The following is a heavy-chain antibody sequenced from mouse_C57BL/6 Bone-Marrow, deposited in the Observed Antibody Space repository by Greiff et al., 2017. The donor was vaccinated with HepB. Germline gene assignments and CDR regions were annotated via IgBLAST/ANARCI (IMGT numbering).Heavy chain of an antibody. CDR2: IYPGSGST. Sequence: VKLQQPGAELVKPGASVKMSCKASGYTFTSYWITWVKQRPGQGLEWIGDIYPGSGSTNYNEKFKSKATLTVDTSSSTAYMQLSSLTSEDSAVYYCARLETAQATWFAYWGQGTLVTVSA. D-gene: IGHD3-2*02. V-gene: IGHV1-55*01. CDR1: GYTFTSYW. CDR3: ARLETAQATWFAY. J-gene: IGHJ3*01.